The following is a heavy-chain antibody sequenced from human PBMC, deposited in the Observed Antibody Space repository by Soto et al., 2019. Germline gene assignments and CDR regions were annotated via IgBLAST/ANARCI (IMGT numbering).Heavy chain of an antibody. CDR1: GFTFSSYD. CDR2: IGTAGDT. D-gene: IGHD6-19*01. J-gene: IGHJ3*02. V-gene: IGHV3-13*01. Sequence: GGSLRLSCAASGFTFSSYDMHWVRQATGKGLEWVSAIGTAGDTYYPGSVKGRFTISRENAKNSLYLQMNSLRAGDTAVYYCARGDISGWYLRAFDIWGQGTMVTFSS. CDR3: ARGDISGWYLRAFDI.